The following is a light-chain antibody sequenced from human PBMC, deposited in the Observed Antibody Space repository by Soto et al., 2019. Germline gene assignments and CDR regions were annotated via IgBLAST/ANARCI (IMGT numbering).Light chain of an antibody. J-gene: IGLJ2*01. Sequence: QSVLTQPPSVSGAPGQRVTISCTGSSSNIGAGYDVHWYQQLPGTAPKLLIYGNSNRPSGVPDRFSGSKSGTSASLAITRLQAESEVDCYCQSYDSSLSGSDVFGGGTKLTVL. CDR1: SSNIGAGYD. CDR2: GNS. V-gene: IGLV1-40*01. CDR3: QSYDSSLSGSDV.